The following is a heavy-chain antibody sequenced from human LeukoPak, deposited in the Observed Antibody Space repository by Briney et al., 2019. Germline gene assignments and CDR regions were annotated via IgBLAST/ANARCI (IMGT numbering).Heavy chain of an antibody. CDR1: GFTFSSYS. Sequence: GGSLRLSCAASGFTFSSYSMNLVRQAPGKGLEWVSSISSSSSYIYYADSVKGRFTISRDNAKNSLYLQMNSLRAEDTAVYYCARFYYYDFWSGYHPPYFDYWGQGTLVTVSS. V-gene: IGHV3-21*01. CDR2: ISSSSSYI. CDR3: ARFYYYDFWSGYHPPYFDY. J-gene: IGHJ4*02. D-gene: IGHD3-3*01.